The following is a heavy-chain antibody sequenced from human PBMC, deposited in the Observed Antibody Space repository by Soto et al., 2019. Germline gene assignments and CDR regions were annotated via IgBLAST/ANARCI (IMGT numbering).Heavy chain of an antibody. J-gene: IGHJ6*02. V-gene: IGHV4-59*01. D-gene: IGHD6-13*01. Sequence: SETRSLTCTVSGGSISSYYWSWIRQPPGKGLEWIGYIYYSGSTNYNPSLKSRVTISVDTSKNQFSLKLSSVTAADTAVYYCARSSSWYDYYYYSGMDVWGQGTTVTVSS. CDR2: IYYSGST. CDR3: ARSSSWYDYYYYSGMDV. CDR1: GGSISSYY.